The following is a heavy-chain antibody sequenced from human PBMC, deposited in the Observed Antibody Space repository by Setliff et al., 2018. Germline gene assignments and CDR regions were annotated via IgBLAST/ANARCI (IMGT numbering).Heavy chain of an antibody. V-gene: IGHV3-23*01. CDR2: ISGSGGST. Sequence: GGSLRLSCAASGFTFTSYAMRWVRQAPGKGLEWVSSISGSGGSTYYADSVKGRFTISRDNAKNSLYLQMNSLRAEDTAVYYCARGVIAAAGIDYWGQGTLVTVSS. CDR3: ARGVIAAAGIDY. J-gene: IGHJ4*02. D-gene: IGHD6-13*01. CDR1: GFTFTSYA.